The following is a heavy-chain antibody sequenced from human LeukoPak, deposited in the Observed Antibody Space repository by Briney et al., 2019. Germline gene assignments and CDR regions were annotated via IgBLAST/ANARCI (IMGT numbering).Heavy chain of an antibody. D-gene: IGHD3-10*01. CDR3: ARDQGYYGSGSYSHNWFDP. CDR1: GGSISSHY. Sequence: SETLSLTCTVSGGSISSHYWSWFRQPPGKGLEGIGYIHYSGSTNYNPSLKSRVTISVDTSKNQFSLKLSSVTAADTAVYYCARDQGYYGSGSYSHNWFDPWGQGTLVTVSS. CDR2: IHYSGST. J-gene: IGHJ5*02. V-gene: IGHV4-59*11.